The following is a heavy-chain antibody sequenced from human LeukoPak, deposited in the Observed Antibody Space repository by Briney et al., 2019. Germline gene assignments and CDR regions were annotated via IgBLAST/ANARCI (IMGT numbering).Heavy chain of an antibody. V-gene: IGHV3-23*01. CDR2: ISGSGGSA. J-gene: IGHJ4*02. CDR1: GFTFSSYA. CDR3: TKDHTRYSGYDSLDD. Sequence: GGSLRLSCAASGFTFSSYAMSWVRQAPGKGLEWVSAISGSGGSAYYADSVKGRFTISRDNSRNTLYLQMNSLRAEDTAVYYCTKDHTRYSGYDSLDDWGQGTLVTVSS. D-gene: IGHD5-12*01.